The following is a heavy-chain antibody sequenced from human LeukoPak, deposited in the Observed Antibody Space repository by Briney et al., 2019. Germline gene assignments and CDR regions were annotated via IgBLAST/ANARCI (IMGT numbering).Heavy chain of an antibody. J-gene: IGHJ3*02. CDR1: GFTFGDYA. D-gene: IGHD1-26*01. V-gene: IGHV3-7*03. Sequence: GGSLRLSCTASGFTFGDYAMTWVRQAPGKGLEWVANIKQDGSEKYYVDSVKGRFTISRDNAKNSLYLQMNSLRSEDTAVYYCARGRASGSYYFSRAFDIWGQGTMVTVSS. CDR3: ARGRASGSYYFSRAFDI. CDR2: IKQDGSEK.